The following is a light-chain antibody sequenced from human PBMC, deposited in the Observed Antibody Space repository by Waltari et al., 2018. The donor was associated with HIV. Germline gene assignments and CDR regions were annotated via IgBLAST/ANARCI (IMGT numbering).Light chain of an antibody. J-gene: IGLJ1*01. CDR1: TSDVGFYDY. V-gene: IGLV2-11*01. Sequence: QSVLTQPPSVSGSPGQSVSISCSGTTSDVGFYDYVSWYQQYPGKAPKLIIFEVIHRPSGFPDRFSGSKSGNTASLTISGLQTEDEADYFCCAYAAGHVSYVFGNGTAVAVL. CDR2: EVI. CDR3: CAYAAGHVSYV.